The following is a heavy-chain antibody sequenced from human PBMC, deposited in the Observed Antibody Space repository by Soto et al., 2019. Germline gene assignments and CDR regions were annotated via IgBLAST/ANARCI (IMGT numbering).Heavy chain of an antibody. V-gene: IGHV4-34*01. Sequence: SETLSLTCAVYGGSFSGYYWSWIRQPPGKGLEWIGEINHSGSTNYNPSLKSRVTISVDTSKNQFSLKLSSVTAADTAVYYCARGAQYYYGSGRDYYYYYGMDAWGQGTTVA. CDR3: ARGAQYYYGSGRDYYYYYGMDA. CDR1: GGSFSGYY. CDR2: INHSGST. J-gene: IGHJ6*02. D-gene: IGHD3-10*01.